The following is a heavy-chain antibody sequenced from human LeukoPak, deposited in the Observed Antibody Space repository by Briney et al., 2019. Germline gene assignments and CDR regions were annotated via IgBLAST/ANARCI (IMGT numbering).Heavy chain of an antibody. J-gene: IGHJ4*02. CDR2: ISDSGGRT. V-gene: IGHV3-23*01. CDR1: GLTFSSYA. CDR3: AKDRMVLGY. D-gene: IGHD1-14*01. Sequence: GGSLRLSCAASGLTFSSYAMSWVRQAPGKGLEWVSAISDSGGRTYYADSVKGRFTISRDNSKNTLYLQMNSLGAEDTAVYYCAKDRMVLGYWGQGTLVTVSS.